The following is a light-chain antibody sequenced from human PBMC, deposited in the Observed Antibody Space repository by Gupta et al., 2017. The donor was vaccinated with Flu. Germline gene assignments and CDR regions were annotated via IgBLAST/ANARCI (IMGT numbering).Light chain of an antibody. CDR1: PLPKQY. CDR3: ESADSSGTYPVV. V-gene: IGLV3-25*03. CDR2: KDS. Sequence: SYELPQPPSVSVSPGQTARITCSGDPLPKQYAYWYQQKPGQAPVLVIYKDSERHSGIAARVSGSSSGTTVTVTISGVPAEDEADYYCESADSSGTYPVVFGGGTKLTVL. J-gene: IGLJ2*01.